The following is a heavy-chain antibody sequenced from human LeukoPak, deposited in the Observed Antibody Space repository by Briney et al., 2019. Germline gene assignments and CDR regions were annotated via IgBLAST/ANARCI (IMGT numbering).Heavy chain of an antibody. CDR3: AKVGTGHYFDY. J-gene: IGHJ4*02. V-gene: IGHV3-23*01. CDR2: ISSSGGST. Sequence: GGSLRLSCAASGFTFSNYAMSWVRQAPGKGLEWVSSISSSGGSTYYADSVKGQFTISRDSSKNTLYPQMNSLRAEDTAVYYCAKVGTGHYFDYWGQGTLVTVSS. D-gene: IGHD3/OR15-3a*01. CDR1: GFTFSNYA.